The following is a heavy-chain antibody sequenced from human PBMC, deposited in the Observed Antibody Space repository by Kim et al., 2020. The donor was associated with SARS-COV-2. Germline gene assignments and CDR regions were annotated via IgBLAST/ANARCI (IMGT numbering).Heavy chain of an antibody. Sequence: AVSVKSRITINPDTSKNQFSLQLNSVTPEDTAVYYCARDPFFEDGGAFDIWGQGTMVTVSS. CDR3: ARDPFFEDGGAFDI. V-gene: IGHV6-1*01. J-gene: IGHJ3*02. D-gene: IGHD3-3*01.